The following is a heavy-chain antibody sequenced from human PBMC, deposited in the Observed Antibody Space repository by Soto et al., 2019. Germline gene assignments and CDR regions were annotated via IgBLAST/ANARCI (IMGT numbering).Heavy chain of an antibody. CDR3: AKEQLYIRGGIHNWFDP. V-gene: IGHV3-23*01. J-gene: IGHJ5*02. Sequence: EVQLLESGGGLIQPGGSLRLSCAASGLTFSSYAMSWVRQAPGKGLEWVSAISGSGGSTYYADSVKGRFTIARDNSKNTLYLQMNSLRAEDTAVYYCAKEQLYIRGGIHNWFDPWGQGALVTVSS. CDR2: ISGSGGST. CDR1: GLTFSSYA. D-gene: IGHD3-10*02.